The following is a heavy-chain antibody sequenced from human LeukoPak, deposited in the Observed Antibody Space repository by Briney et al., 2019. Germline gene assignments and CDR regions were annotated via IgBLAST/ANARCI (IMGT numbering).Heavy chain of an antibody. V-gene: IGHV3-30*03. D-gene: IGHD5-18*01. CDR2: ISYDGNET. J-gene: IGHJ4*02. CDR3: ARGLVGTAIGFKDY. CDR1: GFTFSGHG. Sequence: GRSLRLSCAASGFTFSGHGMHWVRQAPGKGLEWVALISYDGNETYYTDSVKGRFTISRDNAKNSLYLQMNSLRAEDTAVYYCARGLVGTAIGFKDYWGQGTLVTVSS.